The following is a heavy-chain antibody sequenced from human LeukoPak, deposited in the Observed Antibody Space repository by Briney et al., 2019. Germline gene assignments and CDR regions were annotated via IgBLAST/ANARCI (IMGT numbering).Heavy chain of an antibody. D-gene: IGHD5-24*01. J-gene: IGHJ6*02. CDR3: ACPMAPTWYYYGMDV. V-gene: IGHV3-64*01. Sequence: QPGGSLRLSCAASGFTFSTYAMHWVRQAPGKGLEYVSAISSDGGSTYYANSVKGRFTISRDNSKNTLYLQMNSLRAEDTAVYYCACPMAPTWYYYGMDVWGQGTTVTVSS. CDR1: GFTFSTYA. CDR2: ISSDGGST.